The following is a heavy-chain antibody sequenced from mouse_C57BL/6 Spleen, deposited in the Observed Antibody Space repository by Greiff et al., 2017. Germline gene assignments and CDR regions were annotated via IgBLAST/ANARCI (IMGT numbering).Heavy chain of an antibody. Sequence: QVQLQQPGAELVRPGPSVKLSCKASGYTFTSYWMHWVKQRPGQGLEWIGVIDPSDSYTNYNQKFKGKATLTVDTSSSTAYMQLSSLTSEDSAVYYCARSNYSNYIDYWGQGTTLTVSS. V-gene: IGHV1-59*01. J-gene: IGHJ2*01. CDR1: GYTFTSYW. CDR3: ARSNYSNYIDY. CDR2: IDPSDSYT. D-gene: IGHD2-5*01.